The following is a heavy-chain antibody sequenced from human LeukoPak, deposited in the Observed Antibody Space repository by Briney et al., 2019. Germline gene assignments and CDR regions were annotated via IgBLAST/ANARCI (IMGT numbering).Heavy chain of an antibody. V-gene: IGHV3-11*06. J-gene: IGHJ4*02. CDR3: ARVDCSGGSCYYPYFDY. CDR1: GFTFSDYY. D-gene: IGHD2-15*01. CDR2: ISSSSSYT. Sequence: TTGGSLRLSCAASGFTFSDYYMSWIRQAPGKGLEWVSYISSSSSYTNYADSVKGRFTISRDNAKNSLYLQMNSLRAEDTAVYYCARVDCSGGSCYYPYFDYWGQGTLVTVSS.